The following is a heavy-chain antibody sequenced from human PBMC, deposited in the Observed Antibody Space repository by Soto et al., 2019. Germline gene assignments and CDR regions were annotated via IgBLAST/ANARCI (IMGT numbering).Heavy chain of an antibody. V-gene: IGHV3-23*01. CDR2: ISGSGGST. CDR1: GFTFSSYA. CDR3: GKEGPRRGGGYFDY. J-gene: IGHJ4*02. D-gene: IGHD3-10*01. Sequence: EVQLLESGGGLVQPGGSLRLSCAASGFTFSSYAMSWVRQAPGKGLEWVSGISGSGGSTYYADSVKGRFTISRDNSKTTLYMEMNSLRAEDTALYYCGKEGPRRGGGYFDYWGQGTLVTVSS.